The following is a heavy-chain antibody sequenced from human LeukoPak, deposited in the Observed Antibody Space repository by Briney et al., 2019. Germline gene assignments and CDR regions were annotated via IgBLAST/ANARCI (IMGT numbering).Heavy chain of an antibody. CDR1: GYTFTGYY. CDR3: ARDQSAYCGGDCYSGEFDY. D-gene: IGHD2-21*02. CDR2: INPNSGGT. Sequence: ASVKVSCKASGYTFTGYYMHWVRQAPGQGLEWMGWINPNSGGTNYAQKFQGRVTMTRDTSISTAYMELSRLRSDDTAVYYCARDQSAYCGGDCYSGEFDYWGQGTLVTVSS. V-gene: IGHV1-2*02. J-gene: IGHJ4*02.